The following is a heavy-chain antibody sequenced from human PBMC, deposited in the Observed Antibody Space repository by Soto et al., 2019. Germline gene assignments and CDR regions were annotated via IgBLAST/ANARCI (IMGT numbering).Heavy chain of an antibody. CDR1: GGTFSSYA. CDR3: ARDLRVPPSYGMDV. D-gene: IGHD3-10*01. Sequence: QVQLVQSGAEVKKPGSSVKVSCKASGGTFSSYAISWVRQAPGQGLEWMGGIIPIFGTANYAQKFQGRVTITADESTSTDYMELSSLRSEDTAVYYCARDLRVPPSYGMDVWGQGTTVTVSS. CDR2: IIPIFGTA. V-gene: IGHV1-69*01. J-gene: IGHJ6*02.